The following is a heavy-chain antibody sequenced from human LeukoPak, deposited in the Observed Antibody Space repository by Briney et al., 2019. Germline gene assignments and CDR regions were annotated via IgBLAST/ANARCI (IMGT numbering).Heavy chain of an antibody. CDR3: AKGQKLDFDY. J-gene: IGHJ4*02. CDR2: ISGSGAST. V-gene: IGHV3-23*01. Sequence: GGSLRLSCLTSGFTLSTNAMSWVRQAPGKGLEWISGISGSGASTYHADSVKGRFTISRDDSRNTLYLQMNSLRAEDTAVYYCAKGQKLDFDYWGQGTLVTVSS. D-gene: IGHD1-1*01. CDR1: GFTLSTNA.